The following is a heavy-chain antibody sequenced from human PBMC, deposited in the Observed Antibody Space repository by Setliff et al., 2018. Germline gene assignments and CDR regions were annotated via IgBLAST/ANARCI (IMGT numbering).Heavy chain of an antibody. CDR1: GYTFTGYY. V-gene: IGHV1-2*04. Sequence: ASVKVSCKASGYTFTGYYMHWVRQAPGQGLEWMGWINPNSGGTNYAQKFQGWVTMTRDTSISTAYMELSRLRSDDTAVYYCARVSIAARPWRYYFDYWGQGTLVTVSS. J-gene: IGHJ4*02. D-gene: IGHD6-6*01. CDR3: ARVSIAARPWRYYFDY. CDR2: INPNSGGT.